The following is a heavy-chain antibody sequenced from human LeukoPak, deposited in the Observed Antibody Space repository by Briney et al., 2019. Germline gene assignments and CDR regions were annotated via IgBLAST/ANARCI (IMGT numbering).Heavy chain of an antibody. CDR2: ISSSSSYI. CDR3: ASSYSSGWFEGDY. V-gene: IGHV3-21*01. D-gene: IGHD6-19*01. J-gene: IGHJ4*02. CDR1: GFTFSSYS. Sequence: GGSLRLSCAASGFTFSSYSMNWVRQAPGKGLEWVSSISSSSSYIYYADSVKGRFTISRDNAKNSLYLQMNSLRAEDTAVYYCASSYSSGWFEGDYWGQGTLVTVSS.